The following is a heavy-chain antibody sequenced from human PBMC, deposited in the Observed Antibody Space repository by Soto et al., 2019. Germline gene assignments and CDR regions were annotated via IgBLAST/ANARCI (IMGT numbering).Heavy chain of an antibody. CDR1: GFTVSSKY. V-gene: IGHV3-66*01. Sequence: GGSLRLSCAASGFTVSSKYMSWVRQAPGKGLEWVSLIQSGGPTYYADSVKGRFTISRDTSENTLHLQMDSLRAEDTAVYYCARDDVLCDGGRCYGVPVDVWGKGTTVTVPT. D-gene: IGHD2-15*01. CDR3: ARDDVLCDGGRCYGVPVDV. CDR2: IQSGGPT. J-gene: IGHJ6*04.